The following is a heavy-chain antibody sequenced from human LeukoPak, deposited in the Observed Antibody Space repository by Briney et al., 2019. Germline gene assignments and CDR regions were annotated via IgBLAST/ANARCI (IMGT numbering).Heavy chain of an antibody. V-gene: IGHV3-53*01. CDR2: IHSGGST. CDR1: GFTISSNY. J-gene: IGHJ4*02. Sequence: GGSLRLSCAASGFTISSNYMSWVRQAPGKGLEWVSVIHSGGSTYYADFVKGRFTISRDTSKNTAYLQMNSLRGEDTAVYYCARNGYTSSWYRNWGQGTLVTVTS. CDR3: ARNGYTSSWYRN. D-gene: IGHD5-24*01.